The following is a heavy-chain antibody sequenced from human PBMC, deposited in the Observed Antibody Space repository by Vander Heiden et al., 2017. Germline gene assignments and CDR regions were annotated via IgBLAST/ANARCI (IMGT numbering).Heavy chain of an antibody. CDR2: ISYSGST. Sequence: QVQLQESGPGLVKPSETLSLTCTVSGASISSNYWNWIRQSPGRGLEWIGYISYSGSTNYNPSLKTRVTISVDTSKNQFSLKLNSVTAADTAVYYCARGRDVYNNYAPMDVWGQGTTVTVSS. CDR1: GASISSNY. D-gene: IGHD2-2*01. J-gene: IGHJ6*02. V-gene: IGHV4-59*01. CDR3: ARGRDVYNNYAPMDV.